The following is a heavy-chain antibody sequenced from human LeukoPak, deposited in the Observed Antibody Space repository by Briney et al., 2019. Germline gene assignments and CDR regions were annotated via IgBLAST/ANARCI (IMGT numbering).Heavy chain of an antibody. Sequence: GGSLRLSCAASGFTFSSYGMHWVRQAPGKGLEGVAFIRYDGSNKYYADSVTGRFTISRDNSKNKLYLQMTSLRAEDTAVYYCARGARKGDDYGGFFDYWGQGTLVTVSS. CDR3: ARGARKGDDYGGFFDY. V-gene: IGHV3-30*02. J-gene: IGHJ4*02. D-gene: IGHD4-23*01. CDR2: IRYDGSNK. CDR1: GFTFSSYG.